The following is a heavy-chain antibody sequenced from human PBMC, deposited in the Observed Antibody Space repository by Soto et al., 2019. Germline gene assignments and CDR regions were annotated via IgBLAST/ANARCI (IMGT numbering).Heavy chain of an antibody. D-gene: IGHD2-2*01. CDR1: GFTFSSYG. Sequence: GGSLRLSCAASGFTFSSYGMHWVRQAPGKGLEWVAVISYDGSNKYYADSVKGRFTISRDNSKNTLYLQMNSLRAEDTAVYYCAKTRGGYCSSTSCSYYYYYGMDVWGQGTTVTVSS. CDR3: AKTRGGYCSSTSCSYYYYYGMDV. J-gene: IGHJ6*02. V-gene: IGHV3-30*18. CDR2: ISYDGSNK.